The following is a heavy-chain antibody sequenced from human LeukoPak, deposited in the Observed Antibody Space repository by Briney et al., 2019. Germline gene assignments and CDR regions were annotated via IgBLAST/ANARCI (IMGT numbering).Heavy chain of an antibody. J-gene: IGHJ6*03. D-gene: IGHD1-7*01. Sequence: SETLSLTCTVSGGSISSYYWSWIRQPAGHGLEWIGRIYTSGSTNYNPSLKRRVTMSVDKSKNQFSLKLRSVTAADRAVYYCAREISRYNWNYEDYMDVWGKGTTVPVSS. V-gene: IGHV4-4*07. CDR3: AREISRYNWNYEDYMDV. CDR2: IYTSGST. CDR1: GGSISSYY.